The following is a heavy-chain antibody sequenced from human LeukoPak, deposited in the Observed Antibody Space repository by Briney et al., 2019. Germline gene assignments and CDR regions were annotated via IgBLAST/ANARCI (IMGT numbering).Heavy chain of an antibody. CDR1: GITLSGHW. CDR3: AKKTSGTITCFDS. CDR2: ITASGNSP. V-gene: IGHV3-23*01. D-gene: IGHD1-20*01. J-gene: IGHJ4*02. Sequence: GGSLRLSCAASGITLSGHWMHWVRQTPGKGLEWVSAITASGNSPYYPDSVKGRFTISRDNSKNMLFLQMSSLRADDTAVYYCAKKTSGTITCFDSWGQGTLVSVSS.